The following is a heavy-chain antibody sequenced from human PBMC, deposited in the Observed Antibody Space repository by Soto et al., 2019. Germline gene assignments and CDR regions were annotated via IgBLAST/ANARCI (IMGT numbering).Heavy chain of an antibody. Sequence: QVQLQQWGAGLLKPSETLSLTCAVYGGSFSGYYWCWIRQPPGKGLELIGEINNSASTNYNPSLKSRVTKSVDTSKNQFSPKLSSVSAAETAVYYCARVNDILTGYTMDVWGQGTTVTVSS. V-gene: IGHV4-34*01. CDR3: ARVNDILTGYTMDV. J-gene: IGHJ6*02. D-gene: IGHD3-9*01. CDR2: INNSAST. CDR1: GGSFSGYY.